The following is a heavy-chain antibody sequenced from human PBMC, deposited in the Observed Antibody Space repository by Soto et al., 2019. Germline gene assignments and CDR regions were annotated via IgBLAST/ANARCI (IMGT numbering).Heavy chain of an antibody. D-gene: IGHD5-18*01. J-gene: IGHJ6*02. CDR1: GGTFSRSG. CDR3: ARCPQPPDTADPYAVDV. Sequence: QVQLVQSGTEVKKPGASVKVSCKASGGTFSRSGFHWVRQAPGQGLEWMGMIVPSVDTTNYAKKLQARVTISADQFTSTVYMELRSLRSEDTAVYYCARCPQPPDTADPYAVDVWGQGTRVIVSS. V-gene: IGHV1-69*18. CDR2: IVPSVDTT.